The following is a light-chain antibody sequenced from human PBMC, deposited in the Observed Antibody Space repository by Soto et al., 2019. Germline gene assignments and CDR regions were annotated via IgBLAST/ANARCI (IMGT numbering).Light chain of an antibody. CDR1: ENVYGN. CDR3: QHGRT. J-gene: IGKJ1*01. Sequence: EIVMTQSPVTLSVSPGERATLSCRASENVYGNVAWYQQKPGQSPRLLIYDASTRATDIPARFSGSGSGTEFTLTISSLQSADFAVYFCQHGRTFGQGTKVEIK. V-gene: IGKV3-15*01. CDR2: DAS.